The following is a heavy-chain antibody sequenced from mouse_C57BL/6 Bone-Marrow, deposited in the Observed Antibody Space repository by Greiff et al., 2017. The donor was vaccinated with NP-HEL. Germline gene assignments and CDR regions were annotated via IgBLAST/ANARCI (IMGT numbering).Heavy chain of an antibody. D-gene: IGHD2-3*01. CDR2: ISSGGSYT. Sequence: DVKLQESGGDLVKPGGSLKLSCAASGFTFSSYGMSWVRQTPDKRLEWVATISSGGSYTYYPDSVKGRFTISRDNAKNTLYLQMSSLKSEDTAMYYCARGWLLRRAWFAYWGQGTLVTVSA. CDR1: GFTFSSYG. CDR3: ARGWLLRRAWFAY. J-gene: IGHJ3*01. V-gene: IGHV5-6*02.